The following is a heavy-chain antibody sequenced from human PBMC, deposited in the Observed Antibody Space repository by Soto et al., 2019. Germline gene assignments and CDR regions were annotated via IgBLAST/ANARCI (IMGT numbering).Heavy chain of an antibody. Sequence: ASVKVSCKASGYTFTNSDINWVRQATGQGLEWMGWMNPNSANTGYAQNFQGRVTMTRNTSISTAYMELSSLRSEDTAVYYCARGQRSSSTFDYWGQGTLVTVS. CDR2: MNPNSANT. CDR3: ARGQRSSSTFDY. V-gene: IGHV1-8*01. CDR1: GYTFTNSD. D-gene: IGHD6-6*01. J-gene: IGHJ4*02.